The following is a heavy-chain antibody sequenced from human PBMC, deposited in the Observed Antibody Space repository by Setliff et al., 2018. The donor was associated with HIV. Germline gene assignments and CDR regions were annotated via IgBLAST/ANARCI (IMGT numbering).Heavy chain of an antibody. CDR2: IIPIFGTA. CDR3: ARDGCSSTSCYGVYYYYGMDV. J-gene: IGHJ6*02. Sequence: SVKVSCKASGGTFSSYAISWVRQAPGQGLEWMGGIIPIFGTANYAQKFQGRVTITANESTSTAYMELSSLRSEDTAVYYCARDGCSSTSCYGVYYYYGMDVWGQGTTVTVS. D-gene: IGHD2-2*01. V-gene: IGHV1-69*13. CDR1: GGTFSSYA.